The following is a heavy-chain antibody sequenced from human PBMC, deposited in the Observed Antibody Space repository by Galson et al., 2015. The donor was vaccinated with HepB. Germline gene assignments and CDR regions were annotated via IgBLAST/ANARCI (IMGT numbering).Heavy chain of an antibody. CDR3: ARRTMIVESPYYYYYMDV. CDR1: GYTFTSYG. CDR2: ISAYNGNT. J-gene: IGHJ6*03. V-gene: IGHV1-18*01. D-gene: IGHD3-22*01. Sequence: SVKVSCKASGYTFTSYGISWVRQAPGQGLEWMGWISAYNGNTNYAQKLQGRVTMTTDTSTSTAYMELRSLRSDDTAVYYCARRTMIVESPYYYYYMDVWGKGTTVTVSS.